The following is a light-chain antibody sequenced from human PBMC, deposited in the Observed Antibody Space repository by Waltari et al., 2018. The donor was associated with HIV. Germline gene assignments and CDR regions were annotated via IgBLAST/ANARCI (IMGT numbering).Light chain of an antibody. CDR2: WAS. CDR3: QQYYSTLYS. V-gene: IGKV4-1*01. CDR1: QSVLYNSNNKNY. J-gene: IGKJ2*03. Sequence: DIVMTQSPDSLAVSPGERVTIHCTSSQSVLYNSNNKNYLAWYQQKPRQPPKLLIYWASTRESGVPDRFSGSGSGTDFTLTISSLQAEDVAVYYCQQYYSTLYSFGQGTKLEIK.